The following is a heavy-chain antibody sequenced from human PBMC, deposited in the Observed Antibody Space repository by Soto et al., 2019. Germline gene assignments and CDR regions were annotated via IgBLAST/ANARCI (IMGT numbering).Heavy chain of an antibody. CDR2: IKNKTYGETT. D-gene: IGHD2-15*01. V-gene: IGHV3-15*07. CDR3: TAKKDVSRGWFDP. J-gene: IGHJ5*02. Sequence: PGGSLRLSCGASGFTLSKAWMNWVRQAPGKGLEWVGRIKNKTYGETTKYDAPVKGRFTISRDDSIKKINLQMENLKTEDTAVYYCTAKKDVSRGWFDPWGQGT. CDR1: GFTLSKAW.